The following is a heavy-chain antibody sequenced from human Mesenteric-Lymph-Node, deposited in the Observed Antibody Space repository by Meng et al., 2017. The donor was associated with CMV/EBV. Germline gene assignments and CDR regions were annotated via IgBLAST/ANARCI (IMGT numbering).Heavy chain of an antibody. CDR1: GSAFTGYW. V-gene: IGHV1-2*02. D-gene: IGHD3-10*01. CDR3: AREGGSGSYVPDY. CDR2: ITPNSSGT. Sequence: AYGSAFTGYWMRWGQQARGQGLGGRGGITPNSSGTNYGRKFRGRITITRDTSISTAYMEISRLRSDDTAVYYCAREGGSGSYVPDYWGQGTLVTVSS. J-gene: IGHJ4*02.